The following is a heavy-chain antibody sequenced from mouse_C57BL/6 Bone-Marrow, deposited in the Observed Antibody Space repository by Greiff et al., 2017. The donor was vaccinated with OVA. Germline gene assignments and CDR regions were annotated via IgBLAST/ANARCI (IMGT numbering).Heavy chain of an antibody. CDR1: GFTFSDYG. CDR2: ISSGSSTI. J-gene: IGHJ2*01. V-gene: IGHV5-17*01. Sequence: EVKLMESGGGLVKPGGSLKLSCAASGFTFSDYGMHWVRQAPEKGLEWVAYISSGSSTIYYADTVKGRFTISRDNAKNTLFLQMTSLRSEDTAMYYCAATVVATDFDYWGQGTTLTVSS. CDR3: AATVVATDFDY. D-gene: IGHD1-1*01.